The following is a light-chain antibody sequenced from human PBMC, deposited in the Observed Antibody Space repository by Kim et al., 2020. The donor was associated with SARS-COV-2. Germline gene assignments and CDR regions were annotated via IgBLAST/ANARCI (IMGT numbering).Light chain of an antibody. CDR3: QAWDSSTHNYV. J-gene: IGLJ1*01. CDR1: KLGDKY. Sequence: SYELTQPPSVSVSPGQTASITCSGYKLGDKYVSWYQQKPGHSPVVVIYQDNQRPSGIPERFSGSNSGNTATLTISGTQAMDEDDYYCQAWDSSTHNYVFG. V-gene: IGLV3-1*01. CDR2: QDN.